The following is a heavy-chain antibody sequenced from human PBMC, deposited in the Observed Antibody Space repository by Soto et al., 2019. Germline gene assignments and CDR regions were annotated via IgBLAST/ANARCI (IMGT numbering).Heavy chain of an antibody. D-gene: IGHD6-13*01. CDR3: TSSIAAAGKGYYYYYMDV. CDR2: IRSKAYGGTT. J-gene: IGHJ6*03. CDR1: GFTFGDYA. V-gene: IGHV3-49*03. Sequence: SLRLSCXASGFTFGDYAMSWFRQAPGKGREWVGFIRSKAYGGTTEYAASVKGRFTISRDDSKSIAYLQMNSLKTEDTAVYYCTSSIAAAGKGYYYYYMDVWGKGTTVTVSS.